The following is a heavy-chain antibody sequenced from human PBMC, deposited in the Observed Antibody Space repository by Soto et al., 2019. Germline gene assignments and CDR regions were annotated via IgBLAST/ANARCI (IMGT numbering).Heavy chain of an antibody. V-gene: IGHV3-74*01. Sequence: EVQLVESGGGLVQPRGSLRLSCAGSGFTFSNYWMHWVRQAPGKGLEWVSRIDHDGPTGYAHSVRGRFTISRDNAENTLYLQMNSLRPEDTAVYYCVRDRHGDYWGQGTLVTVSS. CDR2: IDHDGPT. CDR3: VRDRHGDY. CDR1: GFTFSNYW. J-gene: IGHJ4*02.